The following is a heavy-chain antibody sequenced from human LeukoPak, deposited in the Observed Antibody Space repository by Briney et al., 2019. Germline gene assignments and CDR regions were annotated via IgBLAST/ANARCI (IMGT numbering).Heavy chain of an antibody. D-gene: IGHD3-9*01. CDR1: GFTFSDYY. V-gene: IGHV3-11*06. CDR2: ISSSSSYT. J-gene: IGHJ4*02. Sequence: GRSLRLSCAASGFTFSDYYTSWIRQAPGKGLEWVSYISSSSSYTNYADSVKGRFTIARENAKNSLYLQMNSLRAEDTAVYYCASLRYFGWYLWYWGQGTLVTVSS. CDR3: ASLRYFGWYLWY.